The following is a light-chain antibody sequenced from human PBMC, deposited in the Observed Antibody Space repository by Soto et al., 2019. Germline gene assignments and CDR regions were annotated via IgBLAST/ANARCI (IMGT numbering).Light chain of an antibody. Sequence: DIQMTQSPSSLSASVGDRVTITCRATQTINTNLNWYQHKPGKAPNLLIYAASTLQSGVPSRFSGTGSGTEFTLTISSLQPEDFATYYCQQYNAYYSFGQGTKVDIK. CDR1: QTINTN. CDR2: AAS. CDR3: QQYNAYYS. J-gene: IGKJ2*03. V-gene: IGKV1-39*01.